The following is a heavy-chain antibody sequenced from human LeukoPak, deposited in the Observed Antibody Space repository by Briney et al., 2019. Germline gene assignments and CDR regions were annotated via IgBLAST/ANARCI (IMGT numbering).Heavy chain of an antibody. D-gene: IGHD3-9*01. CDR2: IKQDGSEK. V-gene: IGHV3-7*01. J-gene: IGHJ6*02. Sequence: GGSLRLSCAASGFTFSSCWMSWVRQAPGKGLEWVANIKQDGSEKYYVDSVKGRFTISRDNAKNSLYLQMNSLRAEDTAVYYCARGILRYFDWLRRYYYYYGMDVWGQGTTVTVSS. CDR1: GFTFSSCW. CDR3: ARGILRYFDWLRRYYYYYGMDV.